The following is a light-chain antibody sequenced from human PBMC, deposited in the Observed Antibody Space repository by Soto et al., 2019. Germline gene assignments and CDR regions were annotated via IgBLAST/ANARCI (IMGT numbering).Light chain of an antibody. J-gene: IGKJ2*02. V-gene: IGKV3-11*01. CDR2: AAS. CDR1: QSVSSY. CDR3: HQGSSWPRT. Sequence: EIVLTQSPATLSLSPGERATLSCRASQSVSSYLAWYQQKPGQAPKLLIYAASNRATGIPARFSGSGSGTDFTLTISSLEPEDLAVYYCHQGSSWPRTFGQGTKLEIK.